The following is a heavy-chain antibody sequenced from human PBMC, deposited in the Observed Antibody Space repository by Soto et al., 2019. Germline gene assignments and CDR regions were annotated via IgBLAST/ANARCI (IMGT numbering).Heavy chain of an antibody. CDR2: TSYDGSDK. CDR3: ARWGPTGGLDV. CDR1: GFTFRSYV. V-gene: IGHV3-30*19. Sequence: QVQLVESGGGVVQPGTSLRVSCVGSGFTFRSYVIHWVRQAPGKGLEWVALTSYDGSDKYYGDSVRGRFTISRDNSRNTVDLQMDSLRLEDTALYYCARWGPTGGLDVWGQGTLVYVSS. J-gene: IGHJ1*01. D-gene: IGHD3-16*01.